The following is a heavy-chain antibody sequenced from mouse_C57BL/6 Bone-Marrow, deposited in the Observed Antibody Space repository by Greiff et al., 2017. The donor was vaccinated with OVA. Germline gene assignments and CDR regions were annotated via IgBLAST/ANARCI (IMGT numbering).Heavy chain of an antibody. J-gene: IGHJ1*03. Sequence: EVMLVESGGGLVKPGESLKLSCAASGFTFSSYAMSWVRQTPEKRLEWVATISDGGSYTYYPDNVKGRFTISRDNAKNNLYLQMSHLKSEDTAMYYCARVSYSNYGGYFDVWGTGTTVTVSS. CDR3: ARVSYSNYGGYFDV. D-gene: IGHD2-5*01. V-gene: IGHV5-4*03. CDR1: GFTFSSYA. CDR2: ISDGGSYT.